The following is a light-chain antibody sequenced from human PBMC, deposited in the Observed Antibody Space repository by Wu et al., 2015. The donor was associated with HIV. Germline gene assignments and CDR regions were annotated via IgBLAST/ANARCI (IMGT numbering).Light chain of an antibody. CDR1: XXLPPT. CDR3: QQYRSSLT. CDR2: GAS. J-gene: IGKJ3*01. Sequence: GTLSFVSRGNEPPSPAGPVXXLPPTXPGTTXKPAQAPRLLIYGASTRATGIPDRFSGGGSGTDFTLTISGLEPEDFAVYYCQQYRSSLTFGPGTKVDIK. V-gene: IGKV3-20*01.